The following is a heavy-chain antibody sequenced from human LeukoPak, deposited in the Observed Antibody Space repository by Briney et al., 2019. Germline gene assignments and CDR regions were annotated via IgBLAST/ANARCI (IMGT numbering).Heavy chain of an antibody. CDR1: GGSISSYY. Sequence: PSETLSLTCTVSGGSISSYYWSWIRQPPGKGLEWIGYVYYSGSTNYNPSLKSRVTISVDTSKNQFSLKLSSVTAADTAVYYCARSNSGSYFRGYFDYWGQGTLVTVSS. J-gene: IGHJ4*02. D-gene: IGHD1-26*01. V-gene: IGHV4-59*01. CDR2: VYYSGST. CDR3: ARSNSGSYFRGYFDY.